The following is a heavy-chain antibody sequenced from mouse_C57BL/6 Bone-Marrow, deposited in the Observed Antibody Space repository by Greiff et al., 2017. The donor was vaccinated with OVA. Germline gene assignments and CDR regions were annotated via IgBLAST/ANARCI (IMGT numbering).Heavy chain of an antibody. CDR3: ASRRDY. CDR1: GYSITSGYY. V-gene: IGHV3-6*01. CDR2: ISYDGSH. Sequence: EVKLMESGPGLVKPSQSLSLTCSVTGYSITSGYYWNWIRQFPGNKLEWMGYISYDGSHNYNPSLKNRITITRDTSKNQFFLKLNSVTTEDTATYYCASRRDYWGQGTSVTVSS. J-gene: IGHJ4*01.